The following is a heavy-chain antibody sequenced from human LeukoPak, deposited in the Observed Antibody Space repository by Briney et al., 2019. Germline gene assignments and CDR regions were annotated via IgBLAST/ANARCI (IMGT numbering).Heavy chain of an antibody. D-gene: IGHD6-6*01. V-gene: IGHV1-46*01. CDR2: INPSGDTT. J-gene: IGHJ4*02. CDR3: ARTAARRFDY. CDR1: GYTLTSYY. Sequence: ASVKVSCKASGYTLTSYYLHWVRQAPGQGLEWMAIINPSGDTTSHAQKFQGRVTMTRDTSTSTVYMELSSLRSDDTAVYYCARTAARRFDYWGQGTLVTVSS.